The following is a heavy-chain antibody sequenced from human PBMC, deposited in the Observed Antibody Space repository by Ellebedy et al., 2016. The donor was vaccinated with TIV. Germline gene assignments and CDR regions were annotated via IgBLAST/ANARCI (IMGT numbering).Heavy chain of an antibody. D-gene: IGHD5-24*01. J-gene: IGHJ4*02. V-gene: IGHV1-2*06. CDR1: GYTFTGYY. Sequence: AASVKVSCKASGYTFTGYYIHWVRQAPGEGLEWMGRINPDRGDTDYAQKFQGRVTMNRDTSISTAYMEMSRLRSDDTAVYFCARGLGWLQRDSDYWGQGTLVTVSS. CDR2: INPDRGDT. CDR3: ARGLGWLQRDSDY.